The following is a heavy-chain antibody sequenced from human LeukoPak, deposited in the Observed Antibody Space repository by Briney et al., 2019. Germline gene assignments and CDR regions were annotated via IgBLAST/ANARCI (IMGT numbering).Heavy chain of an antibody. Sequence: ETLSLTCTVSGGSISGYYWSWFRQPAGKGLEWIGRVYTSGTTNYNPSLKSRVTMSIDTSKNQFSLKLTSVTAADTAVYYCARGFGHPWGQGTLVTVSS. J-gene: IGHJ5*02. D-gene: IGHD3-10*01. CDR3: ARGFGHP. V-gene: IGHV4-4*07. CDR2: VYTSGTT. CDR1: GGSISGYY.